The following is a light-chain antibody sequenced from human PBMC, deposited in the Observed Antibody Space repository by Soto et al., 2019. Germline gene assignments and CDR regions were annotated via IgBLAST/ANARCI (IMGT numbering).Light chain of an antibody. CDR3: QQYDTYYT. CDR1: QSISNW. Sequence: DIQMTQCPSTLSASVGEPLTISRRVSQSISNWLAWYQQKPGKAPTLLIYYVSRLESGVPSRFSGSGSGTEFTLTINGLQPGDFATYYCQQYDTYYTFGQGTKVDIK. V-gene: IGKV1-5*01. CDR2: YVS. J-gene: IGKJ2*01.